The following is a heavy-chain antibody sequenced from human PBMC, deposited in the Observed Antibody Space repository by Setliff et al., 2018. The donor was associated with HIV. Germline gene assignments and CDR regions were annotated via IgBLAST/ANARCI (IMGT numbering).Heavy chain of an antibody. D-gene: IGHD6-19*01. J-gene: IGHJ6*02. Sequence: GASVKVSCKASGYTFTSYGMSWVRQAPGQGLEWMGWINTETGNPMYAQGLTGRFVFSLDTSVNTAYLQVSSLETEDTAVYYCARDLPLPGIAVAASMGRDYYYSMDVWGQGTTVTVSS. V-gene: IGHV7-4-1*02. CDR2: INTETGNP. CDR1: GYTFTSYG. CDR3: ARDLPLPGIAVAASMGRDYYYSMDV.